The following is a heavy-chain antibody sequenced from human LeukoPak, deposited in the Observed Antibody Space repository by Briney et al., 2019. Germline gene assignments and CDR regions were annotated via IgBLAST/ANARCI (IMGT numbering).Heavy chain of an antibody. J-gene: IGHJ5*02. Sequence: SETLSLTCTVSGYSISSGYYWGWIRQPPGKGLEWIGSIYHSGSTYYNPSLKSRVTISVDTSKNQFSLKLSSVTAADTAVYYCARGLWYSSSWFGNWFDPWGQGTLVTVSS. V-gene: IGHV4-38-2*02. D-gene: IGHD6-13*01. CDR2: IYHSGST. CDR1: GYSISSGYY. CDR3: ARGLWYSSSWFGNWFDP.